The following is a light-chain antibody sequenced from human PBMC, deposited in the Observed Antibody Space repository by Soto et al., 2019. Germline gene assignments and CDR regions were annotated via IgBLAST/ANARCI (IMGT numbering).Light chain of an antibody. CDR3: SSYTSSRV. J-gene: IGLJ3*02. CDR2: DVS. V-gene: IGLV2-14*01. Sequence: QSALTQPASVSGSPGQSITISCTGTSSDVGGYNYVSWYQQHPGKAPKLMIYDVSNRPSGVSNHFSGSKSGNTASLTISGLQAEDEADYYCSSYTSSRVFGGGTKVTVL. CDR1: SSDVGGYNY.